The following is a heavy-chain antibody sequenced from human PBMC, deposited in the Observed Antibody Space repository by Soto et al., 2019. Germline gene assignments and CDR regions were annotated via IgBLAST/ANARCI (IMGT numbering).Heavy chain of an antibody. V-gene: IGHV3-11*01. J-gene: IGHJ3*02. D-gene: IGHD2-2*02. Sequence: QVQLVESGGALVKPGGSLRLSCAASGFTSWDYDMSWIRQSPGKGLEWVSYISRSGNTMYYGDYVKGRFTISRDNAENSVFLKMISLRAEDTAVYYCVREGRSSTSCNTGCAFDIWGQGTMVTDSS. CDR2: ISRSGNTM. CDR1: GFTSWDYD. CDR3: VREGRSSTSCNTGCAFDI.